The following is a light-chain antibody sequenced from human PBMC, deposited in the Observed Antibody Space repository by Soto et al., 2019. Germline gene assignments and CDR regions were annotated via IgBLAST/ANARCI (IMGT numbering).Light chain of an antibody. Sequence: DSQMTQSPSSVSASVGDRVTITCRASHGFSSCLAWYQQKPGKAPKLLIYAASSLQSGVPSRFSGSGSATDFILTISSLQPEDFATYYCQQANSFPWTFGQGTKVEIK. J-gene: IGKJ1*01. V-gene: IGKV1-12*01. CDR3: QQANSFPWT. CDR1: HGFSSC. CDR2: AAS.